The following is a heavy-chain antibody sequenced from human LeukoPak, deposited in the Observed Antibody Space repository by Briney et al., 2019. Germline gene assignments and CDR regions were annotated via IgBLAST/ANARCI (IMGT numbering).Heavy chain of an antibody. CDR2: ISYDGSNK. CDR3: AKEDYYDSSGYFDY. Sequence: GGSLGLSCAASGFTFSSYGMHWVRQAPGKGLEWVAVISYDGSNKYYADSVKGRFTISRDNSKNTLYLQMNSLRAEDTAVYYCAKEDYYDSSGYFDYWGQGTLVTVSS. V-gene: IGHV3-30*18. D-gene: IGHD3-22*01. CDR1: GFTFSSYG. J-gene: IGHJ4*02.